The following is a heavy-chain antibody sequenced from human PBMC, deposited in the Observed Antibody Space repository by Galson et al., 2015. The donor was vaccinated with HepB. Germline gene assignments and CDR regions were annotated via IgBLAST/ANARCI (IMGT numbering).Heavy chain of an antibody. J-gene: IGHJ4*02. D-gene: IGHD3-22*01. CDR2: IRSKANSYAK. CDR1: GFTFSGSA. V-gene: IGHV3-73*01. CDR3: TSIWDYYDSSGYPLD. Sequence: SLRLSCAASGFTFSGSAMHWVRQASGKGLEWVGRIRSKANSYAKAYAASVKGRFTISSDDSKNTAYLQMNILKTEDTAVYYCTSIWDYYDSSGYPLDWGQGTLVTVSS.